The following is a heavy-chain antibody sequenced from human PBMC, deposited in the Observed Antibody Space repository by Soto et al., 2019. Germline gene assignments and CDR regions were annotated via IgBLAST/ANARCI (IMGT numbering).Heavy chain of an antibody. CDR2: ISYDGSNK. J-gene: IGHJ4*02. V-gene: IGHV3-30*18. CDR3: AKDMEDIVLMVYAIVPMGVDY. Sequence: QVQLVESGGGGVQPGSSLRLSCPASGFTFSRYGMHGVRRPPGKGLERVAVISYDGSNKYYADSVKGRFTIYRDNSKNTLYLQMNRLRAEDTAVYYCAKDMEDIVLMVYAIVPMGVDYWGQGTLVTVSS. CDR1: GFTFSRYG. D-gene: IGHD2-8*01.